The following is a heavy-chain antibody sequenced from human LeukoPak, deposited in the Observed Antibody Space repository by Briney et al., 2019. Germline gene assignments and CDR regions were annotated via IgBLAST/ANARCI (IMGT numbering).Heavy chain of an antibody. CDR1: GFTFSSYG. Sequence: GGSLRLSCAASGFTFSSYGMSWVRQAPGKGLEWVSAISGSGGSTYYADSVKGRFTISRDNSKNTLYLQMNSLRAEDTAVYYCARGPDSSGYYDDAFDIWGQGTMVTVSS. J-gene: IGHJ3*02. CDR2: ISGSGGST. V-gene: IGHV3-23*01. CDR3: ARGPDSSGYYDDAFDI. D-gene: IGHD3-22*01.